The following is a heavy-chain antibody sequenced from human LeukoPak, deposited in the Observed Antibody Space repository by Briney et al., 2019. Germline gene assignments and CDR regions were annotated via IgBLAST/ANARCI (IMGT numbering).Heavy chain of an antibody. CDR3: ARADSSGYYHPIN. V-gene: IGHV3-48*01. CDR1: GFTFSSYS. D-gene: IGHD3-22*01. CDR2: ISASSRTI. J-gene: IGHJ4*02. Sequence: QPGGSLRLSCAASGFTFSSYSVNWVRQAPGKGLEWVSYISASSRTIYYADSVKGRFTISRDNAKNSLYLQMNSLRAEDTAVYYCARADSSGYYHPINWGQGTLVTVSS.